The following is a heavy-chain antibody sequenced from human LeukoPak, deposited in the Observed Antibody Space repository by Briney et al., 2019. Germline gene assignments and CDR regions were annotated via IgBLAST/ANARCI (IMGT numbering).Heavy chain of an antibody. CDR1: GFTFSSFA. CDR3: AKWTSVSGRGSHFEY. Sequence: PGGSLRLSCAASGFTFSSFAMSWVRQAPGKGLEWVSTISDSGTFTYYVDSLKGRFTISRDDSKNAAYLQMNSLRAEDTAVYYCAKWTSVSGRGSHFEYWGQGTLVTVSS. D-gene: IGHD3-10*01. CDR2: ISDSGTFT. V-gene: IGHV3-23*01. J-gene: IGHJ4*02.